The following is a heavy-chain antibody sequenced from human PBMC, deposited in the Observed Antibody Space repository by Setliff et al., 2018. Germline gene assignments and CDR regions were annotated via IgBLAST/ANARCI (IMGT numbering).Heavy chain of an antibody. CDR2: IIPGGST. V-gene: IGHV4-34*12. Sequence: NPSETLSLTCGVYGGSFSGYYWSWIRQPPGKRLEWIGEIIPGGSTNYNPSLKSRVTISVDTSKNQFSLKVNSVTAADTAVYYCAKSFSRREKFLLDYWGQGALVTVSS. CDR3: AKSFSRREKFLLDY. CDR1: GGSFSGYY. J-gene: IGHJ4*02.